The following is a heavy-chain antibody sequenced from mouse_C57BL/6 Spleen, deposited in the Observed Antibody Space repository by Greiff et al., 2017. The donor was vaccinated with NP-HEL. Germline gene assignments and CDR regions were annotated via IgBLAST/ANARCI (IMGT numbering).Heavy chain of an antibody. CDR2: ISDGGSYT. J-gene: IGHJ4*01. V-gene: IGHV5-4*01. CDR1: GFTFSSYA. Sequence: EVQLVESGGGLVKPGGSLKLSCAASGFTFSSYAMSWVRQTPEKRLEWVATISDGGSYTYYPDNVKGRFTISRDNAKNNLYLQMSHLKSEDTAMYYCARGKDGYYPLAIMDYWGQGTSVTVSS. CDR3: ARGKDGYYPLAIMDY. D-gene: IGHD2-3*01.